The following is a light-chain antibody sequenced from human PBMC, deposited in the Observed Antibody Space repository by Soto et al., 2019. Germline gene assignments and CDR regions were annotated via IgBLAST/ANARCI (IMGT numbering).Light chain of an antibody. CDR3: QQYGGSPRT. J-gene: IGKJ1*01. Sequence: EIVLTQSPGTLSLSPGEGATLSCRASQSINSFLAWYQQRRGQAPRLLIHGASNRATGIPDRFSGSGSWTDFTLTISRLEPEDFAVYYCQQYGGSPRTFGQGTKVDIK. CDR1: QSINSF. CDR2: GAS. V-gene: IGKV3-20*01.